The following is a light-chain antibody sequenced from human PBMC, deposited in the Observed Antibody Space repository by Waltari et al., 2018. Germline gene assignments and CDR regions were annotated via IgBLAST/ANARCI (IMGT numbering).Light chain of an antibody. V-gene: IGLV2-14*03. CDR1: SNDVGVYNY. CDR2: DVS. Sequence: QSALTQPASVSGSPGQSITISCTGTSNDVGVYNYVSWYQHLPGKAPKLIIYDVSRWPSGVSNLFSGSKSGNTASLTISGLHAEDEADYYCSSYTNTNTLVFGGGTKVTVL. CDR3: SSYTNTNTLV. J-gene: IGLJ2*01.